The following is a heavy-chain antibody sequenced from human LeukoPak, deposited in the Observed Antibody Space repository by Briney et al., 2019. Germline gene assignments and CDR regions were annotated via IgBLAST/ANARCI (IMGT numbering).Heavy chain of an antibody. V-gene: IGHV3-48*03. J-gene: IGHJ4*02. CDR1: GFTFSSYE. CDR3: ARDSTEWVLPIHFDY. Sequence: VGSLRLSCAASGFTFSSYEMNWVRQAPGKGLEWVSYISSSGSTIYYADSVKGRFTISRDNAKNSLYLQMNSLRAEDTAVYYCARDSTEWVLPIHFDYWGQGTLVTVSS. D-gene: IGHD1-26*01. CDR2: ISSSGSTI.